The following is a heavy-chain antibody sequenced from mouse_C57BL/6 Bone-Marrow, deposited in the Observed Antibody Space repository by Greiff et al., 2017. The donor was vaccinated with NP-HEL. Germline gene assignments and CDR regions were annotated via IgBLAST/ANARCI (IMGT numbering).Heavy chain of an antibody. V-gene: IGHV1-54*01. CDR1: GYAFTNYL. CDR3: ARRNDGYSFDY. D-gene: IGHD2-3*01. Sequence: VQLQESGAELVRPGTSVKVSCKASGYAFTNYLIEWVKQRPGQGLEWIGVFNPGSGGTNYNEKFKGKATLTADKSSSTAYMQLSSLTSEDSAVYFCARRNDGYSFDYWGQGTTLTVSS. J-gene: IGHJ2*01. CDR2: FNPGSGGT.